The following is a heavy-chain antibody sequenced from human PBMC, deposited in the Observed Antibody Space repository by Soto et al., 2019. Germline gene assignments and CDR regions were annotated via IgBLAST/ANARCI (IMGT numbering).Heavy chain of an antibody. CDR2: IGGSVGST. CDR3: ANASYSERLH. CDR1: GFSFDSYA. Sequence: GGSVRLSGAASGFSFDSYAMSWVRQAPGKGLEWVSAIGGSVGSTYYADSVKGRFTISRDNYKDTLYLQMNSLRAEDTAVYYCANASYSERLHWGQGT. J-gene: IGHJ4*02. D-gene: IGHD2-15*01. V-gene: IGHV3-23*01.